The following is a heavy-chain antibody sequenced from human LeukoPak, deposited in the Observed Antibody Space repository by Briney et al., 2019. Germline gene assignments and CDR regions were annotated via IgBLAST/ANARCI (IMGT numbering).Heavy chain of an antibody. CDR3: ASHYYDFWSGYPNDAFDI. Sequence: GGSLRLSCAASGFDFNNYWMSWVRQAPGKGLEWVSAISGSGGSTYYADSVKGRFTISRDNSKNTLYLQMNSLRAEDTAVYYCASHYYDFWSGYPNDAFDIWGQGTMVTVSS. V-gene: IGHV3-23*01. D-gene: IGHD3-3*01. CDR1: GFDFNNYW. J-gene: IGHJ3*02. CDR2: ISGSGGST.